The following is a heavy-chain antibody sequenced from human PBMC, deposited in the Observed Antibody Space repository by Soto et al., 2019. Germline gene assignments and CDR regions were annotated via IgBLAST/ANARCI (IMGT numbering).Heavy chain of an antibody. CDR3: ARDPTGTTKHDY. Sequence: GGSLRLSCAASGFTFSSYSMNWVRQAPGKGLEWVSSISSSSSYIYYADSVKGRFTISRDNAKNSLYLQMNSLRAEDTAVYYCARDPTGTTKHDYWGQGTLVTVSS. CDR2: ISSSSSYI. CDR1: GFTFSSYS. V-gene: IGHV3-21*01. J-gene: IGHJ4*02. D-gene: IGHD1-7*01.